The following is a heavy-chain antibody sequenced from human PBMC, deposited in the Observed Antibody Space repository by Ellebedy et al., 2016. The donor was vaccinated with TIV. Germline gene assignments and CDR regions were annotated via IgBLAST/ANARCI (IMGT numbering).Heavy chain of an antibody. D-gene: IGHD2-21*01. V-gene: IGHV4-39*01. CDR2: IYTVGST. Sequence: MPSETLSLTCTVPGGSISSRDSYWGWIRQSPGKGLEWLGTIYTVGSTVYSPSLRGRVPLSADTSKNQFSLRLTSVTAADTAMYFCVRMKMVVVVALGYLDFWGKGTLVTVSS. CDR3: VRMKMVVVVALGYLDF. CDR1: GGSISSRDSY. J-gene: IGHJ4*02.